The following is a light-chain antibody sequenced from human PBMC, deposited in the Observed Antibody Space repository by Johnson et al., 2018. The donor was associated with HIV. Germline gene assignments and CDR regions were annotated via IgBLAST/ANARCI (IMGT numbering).Light chain of an antibody. Sequence: TQPPSVSAAPGQKVTISCSGSSSNIGNNYVSWYQQLPGTAPKLLIYENNKRPSVIPDRFPGSKSGTSATLGITGLQTGDEADYYCGTWDSSLSAGVFGTGTKVTVL. CDR1: SSNIGNNY. J-gene: IGLJ1*01. CDR3: GTWDSSLSAGV. V-gene: IGLV1-51*02. CDR2: ENN.